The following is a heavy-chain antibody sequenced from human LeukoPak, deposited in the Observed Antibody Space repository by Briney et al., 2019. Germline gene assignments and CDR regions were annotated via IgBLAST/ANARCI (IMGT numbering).Heavy chain of an antibody. CDR3: ARGKTSQNIVTRKTYNWFDP. CDR1: GFTFSSYW. CDR2: IKQGGSEK. D-gene: IGHD2/OR15-2a*01. V-gene: IGHV3-7*01. Sequence: GGSLRLSCAASGFTFSSYWMSWVRQAPGKGLEWVANIKQGGSEKYYVDSVKGRFTISRDNAKNSLYLQMKSLRAEDTAVYYCARGKTSQNIVTRKTYNWFDPWGQGTLVTVSS. J-gene: IGHJ5*02.